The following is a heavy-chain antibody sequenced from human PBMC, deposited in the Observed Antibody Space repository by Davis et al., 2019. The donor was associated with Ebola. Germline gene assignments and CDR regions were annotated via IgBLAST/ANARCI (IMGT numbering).Heavy chain of an antibody. J-gene: IGHJ4*02. V-gene: IGHV1-69*13. Sequence: AASVKVSCKASGGTSSSNAISWVRQAPGQGLEWMGGINPIFGTANYAQKFQGRVTITADESTSTAYMELSSLRSEGTAVYYCARGSRDSSGYYWGYWGQGTLVTVSS. CDR1: GGTSSSNA. CDR2: INPIFGTA. D-gene: IGHD3-22*01. CDR3: ARGSRDSSGYYWGY.